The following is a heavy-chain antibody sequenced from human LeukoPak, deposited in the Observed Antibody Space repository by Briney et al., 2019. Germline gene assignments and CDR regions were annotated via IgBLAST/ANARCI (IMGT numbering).Heavy chain of an antibody. Sequence: GGSLRLSCAASGFTFSSYGVSWVRQAPGKGLGWVSSISGSGGTTYYADSVKGRFTISRDNSKNTLYLQMNSLRADDTAVYSCAKDPPTVMANAFHIWGQGTMVTVS. CDR2: ISGSGGTT. D-gene: IGHD5-18*01. J-gene: IGHJ3*02. CDR3: AKDPPTVMANAFHI. V-gene: IGHV3-23*01. CDR1: GFTFSSYG.